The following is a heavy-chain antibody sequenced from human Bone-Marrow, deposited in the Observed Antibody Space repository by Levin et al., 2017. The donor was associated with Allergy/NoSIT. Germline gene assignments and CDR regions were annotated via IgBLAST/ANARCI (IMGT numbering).Heavy chain of an antibody. V-gene: IGHV4-61*01. CDR2: IYYNGSA. Sequence: PSETLSLTCSVSGGSVSSGNNHWSWFRQPPGKGLKWIGHIYYNGSAGYNPSLKSRVTISVDTSKNQFSLKLTSVTAADTAVYFCASGYCTGGRCYAEGRWGQGTLVTVTS. CDR1: GGSVSSGNNH. D-gene: IGHD2-15*01. J-gene: IGHJ4*02. CDR3: ASGYCTGGRCYAEGR.